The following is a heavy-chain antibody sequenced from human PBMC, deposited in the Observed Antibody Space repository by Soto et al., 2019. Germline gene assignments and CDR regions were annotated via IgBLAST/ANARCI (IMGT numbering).Heavy chain of an antibody. CDR2: IKEDGREK. Sequence: RLSCAASGVTFRKNWMSWVRQAPGKGLEWVANIKEDGREKYYADAVKGRFTLSRDNVENSLYLQMNSLRAEDTAIYYCARDGDGYPAWGQGTLVTVSS. J-gene: IGHJ5*02. CDR1: GVTFRKNW. D-gene: IGHD1-1*01. CDR3: ARDGDGYPA. V-gene: IGHV3-7*01.